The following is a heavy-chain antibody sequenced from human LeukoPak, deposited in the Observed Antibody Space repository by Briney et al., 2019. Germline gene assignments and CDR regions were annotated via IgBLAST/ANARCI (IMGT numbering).Heavy chain of an antibody. J-gene: IGHJ4*02. Sequence: GGSLRLSCAASGFTFSTYWMSWVRQAPGKGLEWVANIKQDGSEKYYVDSVKGRFTISRDNAKNSVYLQMNSLRAEDTAVYYCARAYYCSGGSCTDYWGQGTLVTVSS. D-gene: IGHD2-15*01. CDR2: IKQDGSEK. V-gene: IGHV3-7*01. CDR3: ARAYYCSGGSCTDY. CDR1: GFTFSTYW.